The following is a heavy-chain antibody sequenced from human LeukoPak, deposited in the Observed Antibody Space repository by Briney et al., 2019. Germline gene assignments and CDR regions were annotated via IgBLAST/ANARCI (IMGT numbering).Heavy chain of an antibody. J-gene: IGHJ6*02. CDR3: AKGGDGHNLEYYYYGMDV. CDR2: ISYDGSNK. V-gene: IGHV3-30*18. CDR1: GFTFSSYG. D-gene: IGHD5-24*01. Sequence: GGSLRLSCAASGFTFSSYGMHWVRQAPGKGLEWVAVISYDGSNKYYADSVKGRFTISRDNSKNTLYLQMNSLRAEDTALYYCAKGGDGHNLEYYYYGMDVWGQGTTVTVSS.